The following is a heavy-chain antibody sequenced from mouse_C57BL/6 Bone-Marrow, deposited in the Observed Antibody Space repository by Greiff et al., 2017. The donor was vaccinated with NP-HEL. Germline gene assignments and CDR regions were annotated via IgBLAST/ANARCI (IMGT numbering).Heavy chain of an antibody. CDR3: ATATVVAKGGWYFDV. J-gene: IGHJ1*03. CDR1: GYSFTGYY. CDR2: INPSTGGT. V-gene: IGHV1-42*01. Sequence: VQLQQSGPELVKPGASVKISCKASGYSFTGYYMNWVKQSPEKSLEWIGEINPSTGGTTYNQKLKAKATLTVDKSSSTAYMQLKSLTSEDSAVYYCATATVVAKGGWYFDVWGTGTTVTVSS. D-gene: IGHD1-1*01.